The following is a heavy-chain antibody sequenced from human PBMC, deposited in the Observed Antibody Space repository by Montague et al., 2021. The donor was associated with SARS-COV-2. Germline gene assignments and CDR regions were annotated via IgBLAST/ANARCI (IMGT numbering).Heavy chain of an antibody. J-gene: IGHJ4*02. CDR2: ISSSGSTI. D-gene: IGHD1-26*01. CDR1: GFSFSSYE. V-gene: IGHV3-48*03. Sequence: GSLRLSCAASGFSFSSYEMNWVRQAPGKGLEWVSYISSSGSTIYYADSVKGRFTISRDNAKNSLYLQMNSLRAEDTAVYYCARVFATVGAMDRNDYWGQGTLVTVSS. CDR3: ARVFATVGAMDRNDY.